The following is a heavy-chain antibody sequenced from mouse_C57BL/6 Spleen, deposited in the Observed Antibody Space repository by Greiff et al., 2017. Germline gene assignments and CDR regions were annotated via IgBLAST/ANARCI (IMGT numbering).Heavy chain of an antibody. CDR1: GFTFSDAW. Sequence: EVMLVESGGGLVQPGGSMKLSCAASGFTFSDAWMDWVRQSPEKGLEWVAEIRNKANNHATYYAESVKGRFTISRDDSKSSVYLQMNSLRAEDTGIYYCTSLYYYGSRAWFAYWGQGTLVTVSA. CDR3: TSLYYYGSRAWFAY. V-gene: IGHV6-6*01. CDR2: IRNKANNHAT. D-gene: IGHD1-1*01. J-gene: IGHJ3*01.